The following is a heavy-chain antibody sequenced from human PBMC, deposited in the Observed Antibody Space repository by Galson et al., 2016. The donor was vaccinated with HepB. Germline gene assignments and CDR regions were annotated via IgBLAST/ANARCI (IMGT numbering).Heavy chain of an antibody. Sequence: SLRLSCAASGFTVSNLYMTWVRQAPGKGLEWVALIYNSGRTTYADSVKGRFTISRDNSKNMTFLQMNNLRADDTAVYYCATQSASTKCYWCFDPWGQGTLVTVSS. CDR2: IYNSGRT. V-gene: IGHV3-53*01. D-gene: IGHD2-2*01. CDR3: ATQSASTKCYWCFDP. CDR1: GFTVSNLY. J-gene: IGHJ5*02.